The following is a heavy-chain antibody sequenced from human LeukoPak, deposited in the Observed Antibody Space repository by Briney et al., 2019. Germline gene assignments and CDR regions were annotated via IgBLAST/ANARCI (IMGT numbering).Heavy chain of an antibody. CDR1: GYIFTGYY. Sequence: ASVKVSCKASGYIFTGYYMHWVRQAPGQGLEWMGRINPNSGGTNYAQKFQGRVTMTRDTSISTAYMELSRLRSDDTAVYYCARDRWGNWNYFSDAFDIWGQGTMVTVSS. CDR2: INPNSGGT. CDR3: ARDRWGNWNYFSDAFDI. V-gene: IGHV1-2*06. J-gene: IGHJ3*02. D-gene: IGHD1-7*01.